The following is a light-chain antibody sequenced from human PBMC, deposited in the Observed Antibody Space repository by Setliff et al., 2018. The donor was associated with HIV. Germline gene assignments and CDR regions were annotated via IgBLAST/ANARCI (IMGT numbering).Light chain of an antibody. CDR1: KLGEKY. Sequence: ELTQPPSLSVSPGQTASITCSGDKLGEKYACWYQQKPGQSPVLVIYQDSKRPSGIPERFSGSNSGNTATLTISGTQAMDEADYYCQAWDSSTPYVFGTGTKVTVL. CDR2: QDS. J-gene: IGLJ1*01. CDR3: QAWDSSTPYV. V-gene: IGLV3-1*01.